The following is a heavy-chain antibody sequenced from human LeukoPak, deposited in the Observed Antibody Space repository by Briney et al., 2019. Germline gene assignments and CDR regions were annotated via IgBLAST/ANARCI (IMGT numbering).Heavy chain of an antibody. D-gene: IGHD4-17*01. CDR2: INHSGST. J-gene: IGHJ3*02. CDR3: ARAITGDYGAFDI. V-gene: IGHV4-39*07. Sequence: SETLSLTCTVPGGSISSTTYYWAWIRQPPGKGQEWIGEINHSGSTNYNPSLKSRVTISVDTSKNQFSLKLSSVTAADTAVYYCARAITGDYGAFDIWGQGTMVTVSS. CDR1: GGSISSTTYY.